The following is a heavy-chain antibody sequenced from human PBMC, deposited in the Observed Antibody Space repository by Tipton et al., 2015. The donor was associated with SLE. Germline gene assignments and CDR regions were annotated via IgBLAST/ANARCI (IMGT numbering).Heavy chain of an antibody. J-gene: IGHJ5*02. CDR3: ARMPYYYDSSAPGWFGP. Sequence: VQLVQSGAEVKKPGESLRISCKGSEYSFTSYWISWVRQMPGKGLEWMGRIDPSDSYTNYSPSFQGHVTISADKSISTAYLQWSSLKASDTAMYYCARMPYYYDSSAPGWFGPWGQGTLVTVSS. CDR2: IDPSDSYT. CDR1: EYSFTSYW. D-gene: IGHD3-22*01. V-gene: IGHV5-10-1*01.